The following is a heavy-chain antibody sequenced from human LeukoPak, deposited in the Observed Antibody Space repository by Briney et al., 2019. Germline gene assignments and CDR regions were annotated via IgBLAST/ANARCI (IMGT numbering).Heavy chain of an antibody. CDR3: ARHGLLLEWLLSSRIDAFDI. J-gene: IGHJ3*02. CDR1: GGSISSYY. V-gene: IGHV4-59*08. Sequence: KSSETLSFTCTVSGGSISSYYWSWIRQPPGKGLEWIGYIYYSGRTNYNPSLKSRVTISLDTSKNQFSLKLSSVTAADTAVYYCARHGLLLEWLLSSRIDAFDIWGQGTMVTVSS. D-gene: IGHD3-3*01. CDR2: IYYSGRT.